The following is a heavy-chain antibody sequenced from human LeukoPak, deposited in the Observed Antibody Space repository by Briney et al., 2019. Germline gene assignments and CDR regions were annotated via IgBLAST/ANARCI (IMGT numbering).Heavy chain of an antibody. D-gene: IGHD2-2*01. CDR2: MNPNSGNT. CDR1: GYTFTSYD. V-gene: IGHV1-8*03. J-gene: IGHJ4*02. CDR3: ARGLVPAAPDAFDY. Sequence: GASVKVSCKASGYTFTSYDINWMPQANGQGLEWMGWMNPNSGNTGYAQKFQGRVTITRNTSISTAYMELSSLRSEDTAVYYSARGLVPAAPDAFDYWGQGTLVTVSS.